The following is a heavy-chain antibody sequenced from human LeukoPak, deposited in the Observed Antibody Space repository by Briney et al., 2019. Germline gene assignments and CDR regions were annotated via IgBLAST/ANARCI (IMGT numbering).Heavy chain of an antibody. D-gene: IGHD3-3*01. CDR2: ISWNSGSI. CDR3: AKDTGRGYDFSFHYGMDV. J-gene: IGHJ6*02. V-gene: IGHV3-9*01. CDR1: GFTFSSYS. Sequence: GGSLRLSCAASGFTFSSYSMNWVRQAPGKGLEWVSGISWNSGSIGYADSVKGRFTISRDNAKNSLYLQMNSLRAEDTALYYCAKDTGRGYDFSFHYGMDVWGQGTTVTVSS.